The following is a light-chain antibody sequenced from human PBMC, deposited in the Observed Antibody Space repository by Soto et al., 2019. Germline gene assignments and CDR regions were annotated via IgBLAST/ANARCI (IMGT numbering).Light chain of an antibody. CDR3: MQSKEVPRT. CDR1: QSLLHSNGKTY. V-gene: IGKV2D-29*01. J-gene: IGKJ1*01. CDR2: EVS. Sequence: DIVMTHTPLSLSFTPGQPASISCKSSQSLLHSNGKTYLDWYLQRPGQPPQPLIYEVSNRFSGAPDRFSGSGSGTDFPLKISRVEAEDVGDYYCMQSKEVPRTFGQGTKVEIK.